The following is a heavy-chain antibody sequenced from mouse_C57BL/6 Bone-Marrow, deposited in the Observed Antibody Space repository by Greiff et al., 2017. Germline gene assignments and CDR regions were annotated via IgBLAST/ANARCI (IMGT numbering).Heavy chain of an antibody. D-gene: IGHD2-4*01. Sequence: DVQLVESGGDLVKPGGSLKLSCAASGFTFSSYGMSWVRQTPDKRLEWVATISSGGSYTYYPDSVKGRFTISRDNAKNTLYLQMSSLKSEDTAMYYCARDDYVLFAYWGQGTLVTVSA. V-gene: IGHV5-6*01. CDR2: ISSGGSYT. CDR1: GFTFSSYG. J-gene: IGHJ3*01. CDR3: ARDDYVLFAY.